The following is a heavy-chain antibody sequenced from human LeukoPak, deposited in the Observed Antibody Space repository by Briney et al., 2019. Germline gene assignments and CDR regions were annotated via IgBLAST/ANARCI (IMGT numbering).Heavy chain of an antibody. J-gene: IGHJ5*02. CDR2: INHSGST. CDR3: ARGLVVVTAEWFDP. V-gene: IGHV4-34*01. CDR1: GGSFSGYY. Sequence: SETLSLTYAVYGGSFSGYYWSWIRQPPGKGLEWIGEINHSGSTNYNPSLKSRVTISVDTSKNQFSLKLSSVTAADTAVYYCARGLVVVTAEWFDPWGQGTLVTVSS. D-gene: IGHD2-21*02.